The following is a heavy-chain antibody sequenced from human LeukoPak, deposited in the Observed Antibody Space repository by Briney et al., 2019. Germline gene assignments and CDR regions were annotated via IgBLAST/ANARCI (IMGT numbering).Heavy chain of an antibody. D-gene: IGHD2-2*01. CDR2: INHSGST. J-gene: IGHJ4*02. V-gene: IGHV4-34*01. CDR1: GGSFSGYY. Sequence: ETLSLTCAVYGGSFSGYYWSWIRQPPGKGLEWIGEINHSGSTNYNPSLKSRVTISVDTSKNQFSLKLSSVTAADTAVYYCARLVVVPAAPNYYFDYWGQGTLVPVSS. CDR3: ARLVVVPAAPNYYFDY.